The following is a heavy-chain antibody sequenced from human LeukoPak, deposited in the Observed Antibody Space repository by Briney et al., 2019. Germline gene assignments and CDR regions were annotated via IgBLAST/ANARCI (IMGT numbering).Heavy chain of an antibody. J-gene: IGHJ4*02. Sequence: GGSLRLSCAASGFTFSSYGMHWVRQAPGKGLEWVAFIRYDGSNKYYADSVKGRFTISRDNSKNTLYLQMNSLRAEDTAVYYCAKDTYDILTGYYNVGGFDYWGQGTLVTVSS. CDR1: GFTFSSYG. CDR2: IRYDGSNK. CDR3: AKDTYDILTGYYNVGGFDY. D-gene: IGHD3-9*01. V-gene: IGHV3-30*02.